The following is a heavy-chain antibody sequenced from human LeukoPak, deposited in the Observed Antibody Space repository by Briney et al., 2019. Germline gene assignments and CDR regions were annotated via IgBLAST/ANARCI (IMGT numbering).Heavy chain of an antibody. J-gene: IGHJ6*03. CDR1: AASISSYY. CDR3: GRDALVGYFSYYYMDV. Sequence: SETLSLTCTVSAASISSYYWSWIRQTPGKGLERIGHIYYSGSTNYTPSLKSRVTISVDTSKHQFSLKLSSVTAADTAVYYCGRDALVGYFSYYYMDVWGKGTTVTVSS. D-gene: IGHD2-15*01. V-gene: IGHV4-59*01. CDR2: IYYSGST.